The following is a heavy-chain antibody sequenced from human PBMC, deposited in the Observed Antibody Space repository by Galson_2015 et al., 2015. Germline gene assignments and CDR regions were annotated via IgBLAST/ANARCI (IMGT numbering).Heavy chain of an antibody. CDR1: GFTVSRNY. J-gene: IGHJ4*02. D-gene: IGHD3-10*01. CDR3: ASEGDYYGSGSYYAIS. CDR2: IYSGGST. V-gene: IGHV3-53*01. Sequence: SLRLSCAASGFTVSRNYMSWVRQAPGKGLEWVSVIYSGGSTYYADSVKGRFTISRDNSKNTLYLQMNSLRAEDTAVYYCASEGDYYGSGSYYAISWGQGTLVTVSS.